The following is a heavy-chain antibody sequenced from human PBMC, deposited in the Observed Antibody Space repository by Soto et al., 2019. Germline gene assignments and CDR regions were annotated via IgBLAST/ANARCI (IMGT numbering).Heavy chain of an antibody. CDR2: INPNSGGT. CDR3: ARGRAPPGRLGYCSGGSCYSGSNWFDP. Sequence: VKVSCKASGYTFTGYCMHWVRQAPGQGLEWMGWINPNSGGTNYAQKFQGWVTMTRDTSISTAYMELSRLRSDDTAVYYCARGRAPPGRLGYCSGGSCYSGSNWFDPWGQGTLVTVSS. D-gene: IGHD2-15*01. CDR1: GYTFTGYC. V-gene: IGHV1-2*04. J-gene: IGHJ5*02.